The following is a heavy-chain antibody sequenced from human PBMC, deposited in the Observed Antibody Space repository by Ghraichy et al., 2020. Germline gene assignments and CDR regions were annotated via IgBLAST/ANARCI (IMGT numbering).Heavy chain of an antibody. D-gene: IGHD2-15*01. V-gene: IGHV6-1*01. Sequence: SQTLSLTCAISGDSVSNNIAAWNWVRQSPSRGLEWLGRTYYRSTWNNDYAVSVKSRITINADTSKNQFSLQLNSVTPEDSAVYYCTNTRPGIGLFDYWGQGTLVTVSS. CDR1: GDSVSNNIAA. J-gene: IGHJ4*02. CDR2: TYYRSTWNN. CDR3: TNTRPGIGLFDY.